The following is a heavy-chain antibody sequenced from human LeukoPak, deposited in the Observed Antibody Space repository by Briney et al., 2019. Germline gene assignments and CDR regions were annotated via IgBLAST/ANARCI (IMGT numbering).Heavy chain of an antibody. CDR3: ARAGGSSWYDPYYYGMDV. CDR2: IYPGDSDT. V-gene: IGHV5-51*01. Sequence: GESLKISCKGSGYSFTSYWIGWVRQMPGKGLEWMGIIYPGDSDTRYSPSFQGQVTISADKSISTAYLQWSSLKASDTAMYYCARAGGSSWYDPYYYGMDVWGQGTTVTVSS. D-gene: IGHD6-13*01. J-gene: IGHJ6*02. CDR1: GYSFTSYW.